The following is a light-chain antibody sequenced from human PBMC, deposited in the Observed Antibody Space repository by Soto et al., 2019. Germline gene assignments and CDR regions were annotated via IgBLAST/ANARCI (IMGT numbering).Light chain of an antibody. CDR2: DAS. J-gene: IGKJ1*01. CDR1: QSVSSY. V-gene: IGKV3-11*01. CDR3: QQPKT. Sequence: IVLTHSPATLSSSPGERATLSCRASQSVSSYLAWYQQKPGQAPRLLIYDASSRATGIPARFSGSGSGSDFTLTISSLEPKDFAAKYCQQPKTFGQRTKVDI.